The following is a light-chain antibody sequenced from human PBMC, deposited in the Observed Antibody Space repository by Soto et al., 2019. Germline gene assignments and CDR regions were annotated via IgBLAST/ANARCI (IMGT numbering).Light chain of an antibody. Sequence: DIQMTQSPSTLSASVGDRVPITCRASQSISSWLAWYQQKPGKAPKHLIYGASSLESGVPSRFSGSGSGPEFTLTISSLQPDDFATYYCQQYNSFTWTFGQGTKVEI. CDR2: GAS. V-gene: IGKV1-5*01. CDR3: QQYNSFTWT. J-gene: IGKJ1*01. CDR1: QSISSW.